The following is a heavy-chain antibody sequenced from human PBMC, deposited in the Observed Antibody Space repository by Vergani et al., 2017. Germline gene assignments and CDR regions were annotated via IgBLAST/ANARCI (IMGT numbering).Heavy chain of an antibody. V-gene: IGHV1-46*03. CDR2: INPSGGHT. J-gene: IGHJ4*02. CDR1: GYTFSNYY. CDR3: ARGDYGILTGYRY. Sequence: QVQVVQSGAEVKKSGASVKVSCKTSGYTFSNYYMHWVRQAPGQGLEWMGIINPSGGHTNYAQKFQGRVTMTRDTSTSTFYMVLSSLRSEDTAIYYCARGDYGILTGYRYWGQGTLVTVSA. D-gene: IGHD3-9*01.